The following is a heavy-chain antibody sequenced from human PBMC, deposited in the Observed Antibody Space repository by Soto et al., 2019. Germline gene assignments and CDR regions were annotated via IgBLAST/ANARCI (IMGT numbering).Heavy chain of an antibody. Sequence: GGSLRLSCAASGFTFSSYAMSWVRQAPGKGLEWVSALSGSGISTYYADTVKGRFPISRDNSRNTLYLQMNSLRAEDTAVYYCATSYDSSGYDYWGQGTLVTVSS. V-gene: IGHV3-23*01. D-gene: IGHD3-22*01. CDR3: ATSYDSSGYDY. CDR1: GFTFSSYA. CDR2: LSGSGIST. J-gene: IGHJ4*02.